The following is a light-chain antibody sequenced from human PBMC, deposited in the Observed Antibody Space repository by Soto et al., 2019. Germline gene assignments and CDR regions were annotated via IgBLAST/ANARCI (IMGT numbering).Light chain of an antibody. Sequence: DIHLTQSPSGLSASGGDRVTISCRPSQAVPNNMAWYQQKPGKPPKLLIYEESTLHSGVPSRFSGRKSGTQFTLTIDSLQPEDFATYYCQQVKTYPRTFGGGTKVDI. J-gene: IGKJ4*01. CDR3: QQVKTYPRT. V-gene: IGKV1-9*01. CDR2: EES. CDR1: QAVPNN.